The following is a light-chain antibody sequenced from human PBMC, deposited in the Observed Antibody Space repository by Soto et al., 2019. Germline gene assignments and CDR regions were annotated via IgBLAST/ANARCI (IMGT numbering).Light chain of an antibody. CDR2: HAS. J-gene: IGKJ1*01. Sequence: DIQMTQSPSTLSASIGDRVTITCRASQTINNWLAWYQQKPGKAPNLLIYHASNLETGVPSRFSGSAFGTEFTLTISSLQPEDFATYYCKHFNSYPWTFCQGTKVDIK. CDR3: KHFNSYPWT. CDR1: QTINNW. V-gene: IGKV1-5*01.